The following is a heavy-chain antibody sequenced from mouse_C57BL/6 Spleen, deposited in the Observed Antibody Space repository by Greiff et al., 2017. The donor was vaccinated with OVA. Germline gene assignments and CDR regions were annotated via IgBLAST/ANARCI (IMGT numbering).Heavy chain of an antibody. CDR1: GYTFTDYE. J-gene: IGHJ1*03. CDR3: TRNYYGSSQYWYFDV. D-gene: IGHD1-1*01. CDR2: IDPETGGT. Sequence: QVQLKQSGAELVRPGASVTLSCKASGYTFTDYEMHWVKQTPVHGLEWIGAIDPETGGTAYNQKFKGKAILTADKSSSTAYMELRSLTSEDSAVYYCTRNYYGSSQYWYFDVWGTGTTVTVSS. V-gene: IGHV1-15*01.